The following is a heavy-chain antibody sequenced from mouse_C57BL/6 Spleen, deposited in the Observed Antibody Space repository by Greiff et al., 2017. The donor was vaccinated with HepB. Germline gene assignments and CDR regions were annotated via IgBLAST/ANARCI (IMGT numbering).Heavy chain of an antibody. V-gene: IGHV1-64*01. CDR1: GYTFTSYW. CDR3: ARDYGSSGYAMDY. J-gene: IGHJ4*01. D-gene: IGHD1-1*01. Sequence: VKLQQPGAELVKPGASVKLSCKASGYTFTSYWMHWVKQRPGQGLEWIGMIHPNSGSTNYNEKFKSKATLTVDKSSSTAYMQLSSLTSEDSAVYYCARDYGSSGYAMDYWGQGTSVTVSS. CDR2: IHPNSGST.